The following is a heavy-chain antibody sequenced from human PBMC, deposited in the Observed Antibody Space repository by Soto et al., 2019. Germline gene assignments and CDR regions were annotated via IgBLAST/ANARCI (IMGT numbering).Heavy chain of an antibody. CDR1: GFTFGDYA. CDR2: IRSKAYGGTT. D-gene: IGHD3-9*01. V-gene: IGHV3-49*05. J-gene: IGHJ6*02. CDR3: TRAGVILNYYYYGMDV. Sequence: EVQLVESGGGLVKPGRSLRLSCTASGFTFGDYAMSWFRQAPGKGLEWVGFIRSKAYGGTTEYAASVKGRFTISRDDSKSIAYLQMNSLKTEDTAVYYCTRAGVILNYYYYGMDVWGQGTTVTVSS.